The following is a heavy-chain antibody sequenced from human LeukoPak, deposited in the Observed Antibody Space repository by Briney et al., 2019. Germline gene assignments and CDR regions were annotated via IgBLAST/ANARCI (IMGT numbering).Heavy chain of an antibody. D-gene: IGHD1-26*01. CDR3: AVSGGFYYFDY. J-gene: IGHJ4*02. Sequence: ALVKVSCKATGYTFTNYYFHWVRQPPGQRLEGVGIINHSGCSTTYAQKFQGKITMTTDTSTSTVYMELSSLRSEDTAVYYCAVSGGFYYFDYWGQGTLVTVSS. CDR2: INHSGCST. V-gene: IGHV1-46*01. CDR1: GYTFTNYY.